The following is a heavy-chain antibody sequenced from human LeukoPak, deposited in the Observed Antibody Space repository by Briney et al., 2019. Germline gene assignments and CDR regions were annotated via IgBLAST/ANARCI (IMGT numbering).Heavy chain of an antibody. CDR2: MNQSGTT. V-gene: IGHV4-38-2*02. Sequence: SETLSLTCTVSGYSISSGYYWGWIRQPPGRGLEWIGSMNQSGTTYYNPSLKSRVTMSVDTSKNQFSLKLSSVTAADTAVYFCARGPYSYDSSGAFDIWGQGTMVTVSS. CDR1: GYSISSGYY. J-gene: IGHJ3*02. CDR3: ARGPYSYDSSGAFDI. D-gene: IGHD3-22*01.